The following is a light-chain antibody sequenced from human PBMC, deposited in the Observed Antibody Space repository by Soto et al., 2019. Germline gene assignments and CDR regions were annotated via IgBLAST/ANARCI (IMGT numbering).Light chain of an antibody. V-gene: IGLV2-8*01. CDR2: EVT. Sequence: QSALTQPPSASGSPGQSGTISCSGTSSDIGDYNYVSWYQQYSGKAPKLIIFEVTKRPSGVPDRFSGSKSGNTASLTVSGLQTEDEAYYYCSSYAASSHLLFGGGTKLTV. CDR1: SSDIGDYNY. CDR3: SSYAASSHLL. J-gene: IGLJ2*01.